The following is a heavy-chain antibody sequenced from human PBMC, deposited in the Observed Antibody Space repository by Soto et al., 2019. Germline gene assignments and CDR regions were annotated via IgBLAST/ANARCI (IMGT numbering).Heavy chain of an antibody. CDR1: GGSISGYY. D-gene: IGHD2-8*01. V-gene: IGHV4-59*01. CDR2: IYYSGST. CDR3: ARDEDSGLIY. Sequence: SETLSLTCTVSGGSISGYYWSWIRQPPGKGLEWIGYIYYSGSTNYNPSLKSRVTMSVDTSNDQFSLRLSSVTAADTAVYFCARDEDSGLIYWGQGALVIVSA. J-gene: IGHJ4*02.